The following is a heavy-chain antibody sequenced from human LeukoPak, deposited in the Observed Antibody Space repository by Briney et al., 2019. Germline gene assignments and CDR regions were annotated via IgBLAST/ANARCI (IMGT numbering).Heavy chain of an antibody. CDR2: IYTSGST. J-gene: IGHJ4*02. V-gene: IGHV4-61*02. Sequence: SQTLSLTCTVSGGSISSGSYYWSWIRQPAGKGLEWIGRIYTSGSTNYNPSLESRVTISVDTSKNQFSLKLSSVTAADTAVYYCARVSGYEYYFDYWGQGTLVTVSS. CDR1: GGSISSGSYY. D-gene: IGHD5-12*01. CDR3: ARVSGYEYYFDY.